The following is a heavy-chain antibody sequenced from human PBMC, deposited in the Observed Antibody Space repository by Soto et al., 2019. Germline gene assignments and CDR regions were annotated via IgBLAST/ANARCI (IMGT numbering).Heavy chain of an antibody. Sequence: SETLSLTCAISGDSVSTNSAAWNWIRQSPSRGLEWLGRTYYRSKWFNDYAESVKSRITINPDTSKNQFSLQLNSVTPEDTAVYYWAKARSEPGDDLYGLDVWGQGTTVTVSS. D-gene: IGHD5-12*01. CDR1: GDSVSTNSAA. CDR2: TYYRSKWFN. CDR3: AKARSEPGDDLYGLDV. V-gene: IGHV6-1*01. J-gene: IGHJ6*02.